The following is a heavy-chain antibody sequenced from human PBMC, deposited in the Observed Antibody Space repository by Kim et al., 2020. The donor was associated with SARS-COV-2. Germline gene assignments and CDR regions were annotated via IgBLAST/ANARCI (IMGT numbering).Heavy chain of an antibody. V-gene: IGHV1-2*02. CDR3: ARSRIAAVESGDY. D-gene: IGHD6-13*01. J-gene: IGHJ4*02. Sequence: YAQKFQGRVTMTRDTSISTAYMELSRLRSDDTAVYYCARSRIAAVESGDYWGQGTLVTVSS.